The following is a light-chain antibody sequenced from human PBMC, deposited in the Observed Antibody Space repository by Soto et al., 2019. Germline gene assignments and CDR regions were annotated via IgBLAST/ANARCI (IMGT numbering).Light chain of an antibody. CDR1: QSLSGW. CDR2: DAF. CDR3: QQYASYPWT. Sequence: DIQMTQSPSILSGSVVDRVTITCLASQSLSGWLAWYQQTPGKAPKLLISDAFRLESGVPSRFRGSGSGTEFSLTITSLQPGDSATFYCQQYASYPWTFGRGTKVDIK. J-gene: IGKJ1*01. V-gene: IGKV1-5*01.